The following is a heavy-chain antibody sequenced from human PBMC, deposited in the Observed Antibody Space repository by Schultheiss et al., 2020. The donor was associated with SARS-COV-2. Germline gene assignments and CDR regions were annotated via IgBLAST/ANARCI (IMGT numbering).Heavy chain of an antibody. CDR3: ARLYYYGSGTYGMDV. CDR1: GGSISSGDYY. V-gene: IGHV4-30-4*01. D-gene: IGHD3-10*01. J-gene: IGHJ6*02. Sequence: SQTLSLTCSVSGGSISSGDYYWSWIRQSPGKGLEWIGFIHDSGSTNYNPSLKSRVTISVDTSKNQFSLKLSSVTAADTAVYYCARLYYYGSGTYGMDVWGQGTTVTVSS. CDR2: IHDSGST.